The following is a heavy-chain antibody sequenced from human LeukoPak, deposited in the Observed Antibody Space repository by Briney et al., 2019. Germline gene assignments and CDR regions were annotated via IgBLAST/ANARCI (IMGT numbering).Heavy chain of an antibody. CDR1: GGSFSGYY. D-gene: IGHD2-2*01. CDR3: ARGPRYCSSTSCYELDY. Sequence: SETLSLTCTVYGGSFSGYYWSWIRQPPGKGLEWIGEINQSGSTNYNPSLKSRLTISVDTSKDQFSLKLTSVTAADTAVYYCARGPRYCSSTSCYELDYWGRGTLVTVSS. V-gene: IGHV4-34*01. CDR2: INQSGST. J-gene: IGHJ4*02.